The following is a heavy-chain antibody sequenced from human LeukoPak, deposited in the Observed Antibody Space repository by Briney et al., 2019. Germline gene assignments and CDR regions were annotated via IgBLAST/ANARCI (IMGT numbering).Heavy chain of an antibody. V-gene: IGHV1-18*01. CDR2: ISAYNGNT. CDR3: ARGLEWLTRRHTWFDP. D-gene: IGHD3-3*01. J-gene: IGHJ5*02. Sequence: ASVKVSCKASGYTFTSYVISWVGQAPGKGREGMGWISAYNGNTNYARKLQGRVTMNTDTSTSTAYMELRSLRSDDTAVYYCARGLEWLTRRHTWFDPWGQGTLVTVSS. CDR1: GYTFTSYV.